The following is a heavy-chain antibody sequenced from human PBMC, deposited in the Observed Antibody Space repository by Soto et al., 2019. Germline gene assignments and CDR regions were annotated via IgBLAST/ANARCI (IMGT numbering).Heavy chain of an antibody. V-gene: IGHV3-33*01. CDR3: ARGGGWSVYLRPYYMDV. J-gene: IGHJ6*03. CDR2: VWSDGGKT. D-gene: IGHD3-3*01. Sequence: QVHLVESGGGVVQPGRSLRLSCAASGFAFSSYGMYWVRQAPGKGLEWVAVVWSDGGKTYYGDAVKGRFTISRDNSKNMLYLQMSSLSAEDTAVYYCARGGGWSVYLRPYYMDVWGKGTTVTVSS. CDR1: GFAFSSYG.